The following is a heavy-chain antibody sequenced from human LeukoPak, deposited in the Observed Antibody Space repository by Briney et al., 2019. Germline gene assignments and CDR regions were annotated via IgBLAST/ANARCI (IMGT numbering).Heavy chain of an antibody. Sequence: GESLKTSRKASGYSLSDYWIGWVRQMPGKGLEWMGIIYPGDSETKYSPSFQGQVTISADKPISNTSLQWSSLKASDTAVYYCARQKSGYNYTYYYYMDVWGKGTTVTVSS. CDR3: ARQKSGYNYTYYYYMDV. V-gene: IGHV5-51*01. CDR1: GYSLSDYW. D-gene: IGHD5-18*01. J-gene: IGHJ6*03. CDR2: IYPGDSET.